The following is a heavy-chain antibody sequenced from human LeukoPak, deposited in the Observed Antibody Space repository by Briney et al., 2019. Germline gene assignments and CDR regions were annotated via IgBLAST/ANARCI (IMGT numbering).Heavy chain of an antibody. CDR2: IIPIFGTA. J-gene: IGHJ4*02. CDR1: GGTFSSYA. CDR3: ARGREMATTLFDY. Sequence: SVKVSCKASGGTFSSYAISWVRQAHGQGLEWMGGIIPIFGTANYAQKFQGRVTITADESTSTAYMELSSLRSEDTAVYYCARGREMATTLFDYWGQGTLVTVSS. V-gene: IGHV1-69*13. D-gene: IGHD5-24*01.